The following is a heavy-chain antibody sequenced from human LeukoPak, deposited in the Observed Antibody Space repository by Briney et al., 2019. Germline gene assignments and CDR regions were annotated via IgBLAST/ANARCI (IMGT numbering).Heavy chain of an antibody. CDR1: LFTFSIYD. CDR3: ARAASGYDALDY. J-gene: IGHJ4*02. CDR2: IGTAGDT. D-gene: IGHD5-12*01. Sequence: GGALRLSSAASLFTFSIYDRHSVPPATRKGPECVSAIGTAGDTYHPGSVKGRFTIPRENAKNSLYLQMNSRRAGDTAVYYRARAASGYDALDYWGQGTLVTVAS. V-gene: IGHV3-13*01.